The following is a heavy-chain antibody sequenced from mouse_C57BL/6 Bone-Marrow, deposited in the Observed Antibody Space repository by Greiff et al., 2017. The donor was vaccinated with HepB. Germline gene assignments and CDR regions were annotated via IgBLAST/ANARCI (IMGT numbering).Heavy chain of an antibody. CDR1: GFTFSSYA. CDR3: ARGGYYGSSFAMDY. J-gene: IGHJ4*01. CDR2: ISDGGSYT. Sequence: EVKLMESGGGLVKPGGSLKLSCAASGFTFSSYAMSWVRQTPEKRLEWVATISDGGSYTYYPDNVKGRFTISRDNAKNNRYLQMSHLKSEDTAMYYCARGGYYGSSFAMDYWGQGTSVTVSS. V-gene: IGHV5-4*03. D-gene: IGHD1-1*01.